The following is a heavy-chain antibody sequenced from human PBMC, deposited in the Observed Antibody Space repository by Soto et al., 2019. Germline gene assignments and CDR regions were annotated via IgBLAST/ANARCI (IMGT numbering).Heavy chain of an antibody. CDR1: GGSISGDTFY. Sequence: QLQLQESGPGLLKPSETLSLTCSVSGGSISGDTFYWGWIRQPPGKGLEWIGSLYYRGSTYYNPSLKGRVTISADTSKDQFSLMLTSVTAADTAVYFCSRTVPDYDTNGYYFTGFDPWGQGTLVTVSS. CDR2: LYYRGST. J-gene: IGHJ5*02. D-gene: IGHD3-22*01. CDR3: SRTVPDYDTNGYYFTGFDP. V-gene: IGHV4-39*01.